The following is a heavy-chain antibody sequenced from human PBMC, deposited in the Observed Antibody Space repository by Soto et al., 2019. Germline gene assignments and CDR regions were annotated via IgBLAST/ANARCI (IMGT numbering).Heavy chain of an antibody. D-gene: IGHD3-3*01. J-gene: IGHJ4*02. CDR1: GGSFSGYY. V-gene: IGHV4-34*01. Sequence: SETLSLTCAVYGGSFSGYYWSWIRQPPGKGLEWIGEINHSGSTNYNPSLKSRVTISVDTSKNQFSLKLSSVTAADTAVYYCARGGIRFLEWLLRAFDYWGQGTLVTVSS. CDR2: INHSGST. CDR3: ARGGIRFLEWLLRAFDY.